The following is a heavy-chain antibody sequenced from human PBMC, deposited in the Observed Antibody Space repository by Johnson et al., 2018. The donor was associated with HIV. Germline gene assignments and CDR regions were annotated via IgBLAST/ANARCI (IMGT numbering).Heavy chain of an antibody. CDR3: TALDI. D-gene: IGHD1-14*01. Sequence: VQLVESGGGVVQPGGSLRLSCAASGFTFDDYAMHWVRQAPGKGLEWVSVISWNGGSTYYADSVEGRFTISRDNSEKSLFLQMNSLRDESYRKYALTALDIWGQGTMVIVSS. CDR2: ISWNGGST. CDR1: GFTFDDYA. J-gene: IGHJ3*02. V-gene: IGHV3-43D*03.